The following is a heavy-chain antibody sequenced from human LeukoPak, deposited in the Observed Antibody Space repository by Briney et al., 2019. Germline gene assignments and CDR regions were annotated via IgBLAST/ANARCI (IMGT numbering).Heavy chain of an antibody. D-gene: IGHD7-27*01. CDR3: AKDGNWARFED. J-gene: IGHJ4*02. Sequence: PGGSLRLSCAASGFTFSDYYMSWIRQAPGKGLEWVSAISGSGGSTYYADPVKGRFTISRDNSKNMVWLQINSPTAEDTATYYCAKDGNWARFEDWGQGTLVTVSS. CDR2: ISGSGGST. CDR1: GFTFSDYY. V-gene: IGHV3-23*01.